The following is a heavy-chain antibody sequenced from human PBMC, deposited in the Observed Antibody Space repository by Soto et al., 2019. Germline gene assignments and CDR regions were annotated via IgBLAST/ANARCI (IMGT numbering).Heavy chain of an antibody. CDR1: GFTFSDYY. D-gene: IGHD1-7*01. CDR2: SRDKGNSYST. V-gene: IGHV3-72*01. J-gene: IGHJ4*02. CDR3: TRSIPGTTSSDY. Sequence: EVQLVESGGGLVQPGGSLRLSCAGSGFTFSDYYIDWVRQAPGKGLEWVGRSRDKGNSYSTDYAASVKGRFTVSRDASKTSLYLQMNSLKTVDTALYYCTRSIPGTTSSDYWGQGTLVTVSS.